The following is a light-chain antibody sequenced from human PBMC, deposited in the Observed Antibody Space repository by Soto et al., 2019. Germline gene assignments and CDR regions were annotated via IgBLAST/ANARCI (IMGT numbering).Light chain of an antibody. CDR1: QTIDSW. Sequence: DIQMTQSPSTLSASVGDRVTITCWASQTIDSWLAWHQQKPGRAPKLLISKASNLESGVPSRFSGSGSGTEFTLTISSLQPDDFATYYCQQYRSYRAFGQGTKVEI. CDR3: QQYRSYRA. V-gene: IGKV1-5*03. J-gene: IGKJ1*01. CDR2: KAS.